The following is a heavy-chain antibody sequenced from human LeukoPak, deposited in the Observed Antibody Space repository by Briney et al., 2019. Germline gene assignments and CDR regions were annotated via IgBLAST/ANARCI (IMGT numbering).Heavy chain of an antibody. CDR1: GYTFTSYG. Sequence: ASVKVSCKASGYTFTSYGISWVRQAPGQGLEWMGWISAYNGNTNYAQKLQGRVTMTTVTSTSTAYMELRSLRSDDTAVYYCARGGPYCGGYCPIDYWGQGTLVAVSS. CDR3: ARGGPYCGGYCPIDY. J-gene: IGHJ4*02. CDR2: ISAYNGNT. V-gene: IGHV1-18*01. D-gene: IGHD2-21*02.